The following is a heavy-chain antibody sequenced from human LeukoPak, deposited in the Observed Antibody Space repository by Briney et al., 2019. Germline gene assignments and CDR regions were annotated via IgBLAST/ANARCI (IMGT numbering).Heavy chain of an antibody. CDR1: GGSISTGGYY. Sequence: SETLSLTCSVSGGSISTGGYYWSWIRQHPGKGLEWIGCIYYSGSTYHNPSLKSRVTMSVDTSKNQFSLKLSSVTAADTATYYCARDGGFYPGLGSPYFDHWGQGTLVTVSS. V-gene: IGHV4-31*03. D-gene: IGHD3-10*01. CDR2: IYYSGST. J-gene: IGHJ4*02. CDR3: ARDGGFYPGLGSPYFDH.